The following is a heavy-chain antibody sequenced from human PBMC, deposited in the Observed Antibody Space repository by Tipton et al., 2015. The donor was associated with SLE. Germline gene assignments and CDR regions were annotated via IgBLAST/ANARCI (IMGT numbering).Heavy chain of an antibody. V-gene: IGHV1-18*01. Sequence: QLVQSGPEVKKPGASVKVSCKASGYTFTNYGISWVRQAPGQGLEWMGWISANNGDTKYVQRFQGRVTMTTDTSTSTTYMALRSPRSDDTAIYYCARECSGTGCLDYWGQGTLVTVSS. J-gene: IGHJ4*02. CDR1: GYTFTNYG. CDR3: ARECSGTGCLDY. CDR2: ISANNGDT. D-gene: IGHD2-8*02.